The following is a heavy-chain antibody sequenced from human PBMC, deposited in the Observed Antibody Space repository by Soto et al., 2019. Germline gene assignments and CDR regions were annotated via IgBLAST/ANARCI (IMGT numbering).Heavy chain of an antibody. J-gene: IGHJ5*02. CDR1: GYSFNTNW. Sequence: PGESLKISCEGSGYSFNTNWIGWVRQMPGKGLEWMGIIFPADPDTRYSPSVQGQVTLSVDKSTRTAYLQWSSLKASDTAMYYCATQPGIAVAWGQGTLVTVSS. CDR2: IFPADPDT. CDR3: ATQPGIAVA. V-gene: IGHV5-51*01. D-gene: IGHD6-19*01.